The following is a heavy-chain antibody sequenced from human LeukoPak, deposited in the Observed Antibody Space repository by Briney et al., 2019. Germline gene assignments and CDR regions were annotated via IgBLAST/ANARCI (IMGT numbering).Heavy chain of an antibody. Sequence: GGSLRLSCAASEFTFSSYGMHWVRQAPGKGLEWVSAISASGGTTYYADSVKGRFTISRDNSKNTLYLQMNSLRAEDTAVYYCARGRRSYSSSSNWFDPWGQGTLVTVSS. CDR3: ARGRRSYSSSSNWFDP. CDR2: ISASGGTT. V-gene: IGHV3-23*01. D-gene: IGHD6-13*01. J-gene: IGHJ5*02. CDR1: EFTFSSYG.